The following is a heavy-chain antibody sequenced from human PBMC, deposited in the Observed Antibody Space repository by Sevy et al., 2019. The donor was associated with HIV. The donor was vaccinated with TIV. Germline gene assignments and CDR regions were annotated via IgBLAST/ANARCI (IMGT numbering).Heavy chain of an antibody. CDR3: AREGCTKPHDY. J-gene: IGHJ4*02. CDR2: LSFGCGEV. Sequence: GGSLRLSCAASGFTFSKYSMSWVRQPPGKGLEWVSTLSFGCGEVNYADSVKGRFTISRVNSKSSVYLQMNNLRPEDTAGYYCAREGCTKPHDYWGQGTLVTVSS. CDR1: GFTFSKYS. V-gene: IGHV3-23*01. D-gene: IGHD2-8*01.